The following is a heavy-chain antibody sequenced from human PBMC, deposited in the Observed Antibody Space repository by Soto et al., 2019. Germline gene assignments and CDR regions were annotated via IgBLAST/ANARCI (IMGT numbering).Heavy chain of an antibody. V-gene: IGHV4-61*01. CDR3: ARGRAWDITAAGSPFDY. CDR1: GDSVTSGNSY. Sequence: SETLSLTCTVSGDSVTSGNSYWTWIRQPPGKGLEWVGHIYYSGSTNYSPSLTSLVTISLNTPNSQFSLKVTSVTAADTAVYYCARGRAWDITAAGSPFDYWGQGTLVTVSS. CDR2: IYYSGST. D-gene: IGHD6-13*01. J-gene: IGHJ4*02.